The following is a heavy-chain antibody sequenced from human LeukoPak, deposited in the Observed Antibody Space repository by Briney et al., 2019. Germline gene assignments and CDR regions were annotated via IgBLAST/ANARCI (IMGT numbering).Heavy chain of an antibody. CDR2: IYYSGST. D-gene: IGHD6-6*01. Sequence: NPSETLSVSCTVSGGSISSYYWSWIRQPPGKGLEWIGYIYYSGSTNYNPSLKSRITISVDTSKNQFSLTLTSVTAADTAVYYCAREGRYSTSSLAYWGQGTLVTVSS. CDR3: AREGRYSTSSLAY. CDR1: GGSISSYY. V-gene: IGHV4-59*01. J-gene: IGHJ4*02.